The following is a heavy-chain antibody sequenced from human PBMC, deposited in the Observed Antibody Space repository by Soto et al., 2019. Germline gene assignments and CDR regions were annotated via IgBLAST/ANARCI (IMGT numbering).Heavy chain of an antibody. V-gene: IGHV3-48*03. D-gene: IGHD4-17*01. Sequence: GGTLRLSCVASGFTFSSFEMNWIRQAPGKGPEWIAVINPSGRTISYADSVKGRFTISRDNSKNTMYLQMNRLSAEDTAVYHCSRDQVKGTMTILWGQGTLGTV. CDR2: INPSGRTI. CDR1: GFTFSSFE. J-gene: IGHJ4*02. CDR3: SRDQVKGTMTIL.